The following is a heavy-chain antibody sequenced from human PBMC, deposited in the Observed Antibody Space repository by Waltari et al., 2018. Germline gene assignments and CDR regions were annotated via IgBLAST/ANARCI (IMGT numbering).Heavy chain of an antibody. D-gene: IGHD7-27*01. V-gene: IGHV1-69*12. J-gene: IGHJ6*03. CDR2: IIPIFGIP. Sequence: VQLVQSGAEVRTPGSSVKVSCKASGGPFGDYGISWVRLTPGQRLEWLGVIIPIFGIPDYSQKFQDRLTITADASTSTAYMELSSLTSEDTAIYFCATHKLGISQHYYHMGAWGKGTTVTISS. CDR1: GGPFGDYG. CDR3: ATHKLGISQHYYHMGA.